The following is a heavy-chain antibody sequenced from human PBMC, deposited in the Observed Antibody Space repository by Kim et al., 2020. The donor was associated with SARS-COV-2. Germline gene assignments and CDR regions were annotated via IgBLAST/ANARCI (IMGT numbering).Heavy chain of an antibody. CDR3: ARAYYYGGKPKCWYIDH. V-gene: IGHV5-51*01. D-gene: IGHD4-17*01. CDR2: IYPGDSDT. CDR1: GYSFTSYW. Sequence: GESLKISCKGSGYSFTSYWIGWVRQMPGKGLEWMGIIYPGDSDTRYSPSFQGQVTISADKSISTAYLQLSSLKASDTAMYYCARAYYYGGKPKCWYIDHWCPGTLLTVST. J-gene: IGHJ2*01.